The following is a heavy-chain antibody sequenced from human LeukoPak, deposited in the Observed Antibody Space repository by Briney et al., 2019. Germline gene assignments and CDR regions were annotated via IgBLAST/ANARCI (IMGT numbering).Heavy chain of an antibody. CDR1: GFTFSSYE. V-gene: IGHV3-48*03. CDR2: ISSSGSTI. CDR3: ARDRATKIQH. J-gene: IGHJ1*01. Sequence: PGGSLRLSCAASGFTFSSYEMNWIRQAPGKGLEWVSYISSSGSTIYYADSVKGRFTISRDKAKNSLYLQMNSLRAEDTAVYYCARDRATKIQHWGQGTLVTVSS. D-gene: IGHD1-26*01.